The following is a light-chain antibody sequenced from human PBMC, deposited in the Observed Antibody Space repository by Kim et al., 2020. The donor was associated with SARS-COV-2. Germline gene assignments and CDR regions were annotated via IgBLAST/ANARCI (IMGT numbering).Light chain of an antibody. CDR3: QQYGRSGLT. CDR2: GAS. J-gene: IGKJ4*01. CDR1: QSVSSSY. Sequence: SPGEMATLSCRASQSVSSSYLAWYQQKPGQAPRLLIYGASSRATGIPDRFSGSGSGTGFTLTISRLEPEDFAVYYCQQYGRSGLTFGGGTKVDIK. V-gene: IGKV3-20*01.